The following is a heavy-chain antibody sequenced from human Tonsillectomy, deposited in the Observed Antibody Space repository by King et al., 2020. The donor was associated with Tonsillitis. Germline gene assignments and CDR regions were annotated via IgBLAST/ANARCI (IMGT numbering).Heavy chain of an antibody. Sequence: MQLVQSGAEVKKPGSSVKVSCKASRGTFSSYAISWVRQAPGQGLEWMGGIIPIFVTANYAQKFQGRVTITADESTSTAYMELSSLTSEDTAVYYCARYRPLPYYDILTGYFDYWRQGTLVTVPS. V-gene: IGHV1-69*01. CDR1: RGTFSSYA. J-gene: IGHJ4*02. CDR2: IIPIFVTA. CDR3: ARYRPLPYYDILTGYFDY. D-gene: IGHD3-9*01.